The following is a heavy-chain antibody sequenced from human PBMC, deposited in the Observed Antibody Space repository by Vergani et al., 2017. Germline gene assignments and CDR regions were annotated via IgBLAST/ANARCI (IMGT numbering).Heavy chain of an antibody. CDR2: INPNSGGT. CDR3: AGEYDCGVWFDP. D-gene: IGHD4/OR15-4a*01. V-gene: IGHV1-2*02. CDR1: GYTFTDYY. J-gene: IGHJ5*02. Sequence: QVQLVQSGAEVKKPGASVKVSCKASGYTFTDYYIHWVRQAPGQGLEWVGWINPNSGGTNYAQKFQGRVTMTRDTSISTAYMELSRLRSDDTAVYYCAGEYDCGVWFDPWGQGTRVIVSS.